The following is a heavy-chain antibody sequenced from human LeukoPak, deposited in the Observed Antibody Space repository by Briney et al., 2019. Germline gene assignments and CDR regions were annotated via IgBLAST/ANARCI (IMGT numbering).Heavy chain of an antibody. J-gene: IGHJ5*02. CDR3: ARAAPWFDP. V-gene: IGHV4-59*01. CDR2: IYYSGST. CDR1: GGSISSYY. Sequence: PSETLSLPCTVSGGSISSYYWSWIRQPPGKGLEWIGYIYYSGSTNYNPSLQSRVTISVDTSKNQFSLKLSSVTAADTAVYYCARAAPWFDPWGQGTLVTVSS.